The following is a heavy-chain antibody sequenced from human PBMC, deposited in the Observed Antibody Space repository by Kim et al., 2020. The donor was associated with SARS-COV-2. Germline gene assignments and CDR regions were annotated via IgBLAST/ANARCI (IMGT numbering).Heavy chain of an antibody. CDR3: AKGGVVRGVLDY. CDR1: GFTFSSYG. J-gene: IGHJ4*02. V-gene: IGHV3-30*18. D-gene: IGHD3-10*01. Sequence: GGSLRLSCAASGFTFSSYGMHWVRQAPGKGLEWVAVISYDGSNKYYADSVKGRFTISRDNSKNTLYLQMNSLRAEDTAVYYCAKGGVVRGVLDYWGQGTLVTVSS. CDR2: ISYDGSNK.